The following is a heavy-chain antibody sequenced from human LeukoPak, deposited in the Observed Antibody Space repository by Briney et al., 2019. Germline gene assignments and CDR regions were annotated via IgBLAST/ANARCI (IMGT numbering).Heavy chain of an antibody. Sequence: GGSLRLSCAASGFTFSSYAMHWVRQAPGKGLEYVSAISSNGGSTYYANSVKGRFTISRDNSKNTLYLQMGSLRAEDMAVYYCARGPGWLVHFDYWGQGTLVTVSS. CDR3: ARGPGWLVHFDY. CDR1: GFTFSSYA. D-gene: IGHD6-19*01. CDR2: ISSNGGST. J-gene: IGHJ4*02. V-gene: IGHV3-64*01.